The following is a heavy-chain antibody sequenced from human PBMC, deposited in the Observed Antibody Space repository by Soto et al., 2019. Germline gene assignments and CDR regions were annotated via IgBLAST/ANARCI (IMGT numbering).Heavy chain of an antibody. V-gene: IGHV4-39*01. CDR2: IYYSVST. J-gene: IGHJ6*03. CDR3: ARLQGEWFPFYYYYMDV. CDR1: GGSISSSSYY. D-gene: IGHD3-3*01. Sequence: SETLSLTCTVSGGSISSSSYYWGWIRQPPGKGLEWIGSIYYSVSTYYNPSLKSRVTISVDTSKNQFSLKLSSVTAADTAVYYCARLQGEWFPFYYYYMDVWGKGTTVTVSS.